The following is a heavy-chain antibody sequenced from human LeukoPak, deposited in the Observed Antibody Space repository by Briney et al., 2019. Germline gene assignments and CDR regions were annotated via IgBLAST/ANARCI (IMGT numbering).Heavy chain of an antibody. CDR2: ISSSSSYI. Sequence: GGSLRLSCAASGFTFSSYGMNWVRQAPGKGLEWVSSISSSSSYIYYADSVKGRFTISRDNAKNSLYLQMNSLRAEDTAVYYCARAKSLWFGELFPVDYWGQGTLVTVSS. D-gene: IGHD3-10*01. V-gene: IGHV3-21*01. J-gene: IGHJ4*02. CDR3: ARAKSLWFGELFPVDY. CDR1: GFTFSSYG.